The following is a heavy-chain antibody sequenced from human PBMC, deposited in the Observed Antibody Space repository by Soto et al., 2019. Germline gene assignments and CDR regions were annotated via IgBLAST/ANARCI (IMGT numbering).Heavy chain of an antibody. CDR1: GGTFSSFA. D-gene: IGHD2-8*01. CDR3: ARDRMRTFDP. CDR2: SIPSFGTA. V-gene: IGHV1-69*01. J-gene: IGHJ5*02. Sequence: QVQLVQSGAEVKKPGSSVKVSCKASGGTFSSFAISWVRQAPGQGLEWMGGSIPSFGTANYEQKFQGRVTITADESTSTAYMELSSLRAEDTAVYYCARDRMRTFDPWGQGTLVTVSS.